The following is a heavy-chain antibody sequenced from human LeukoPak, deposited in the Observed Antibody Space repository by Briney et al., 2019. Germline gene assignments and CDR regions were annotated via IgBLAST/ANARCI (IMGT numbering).Heavy chain of an antibody. V-gene: IGHV3-48*04. CDR3: ARLIVGAIDY. CDR2: IGDSGATR. Sequence: PGGSLRLSCVASNFNFIIYSLNWVRQAPGKGLEWVSYIGDSGATRYYVDSVKGRFTISRDNAKNSLYLQMNSLRAEDTAVYYCARLIVGAIDYWGQGTLVTVSS. D-gene: IGHD1-26*01. CDR1: NFNFIIYS. J-gene: IGHJ4*02.